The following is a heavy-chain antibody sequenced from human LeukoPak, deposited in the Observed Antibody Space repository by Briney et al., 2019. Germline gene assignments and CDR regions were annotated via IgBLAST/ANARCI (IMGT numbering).Heavy chain of an antibody. V-gene: IGHV1-2*02. CDR1: GYSFTSYY. CDR3: ARVVDHDYHDYYADH. CDR2: INPNSGGT. D-gene: IGHD4-17*01. J-gene: IGHJ4*02. Sequence: ASVKVSCKASGYSFTSYYMHWVRQAPGQGLEWMGWINPNSGGTNYAQKLQGRVTMTTDTSTSTAYMELRSLRSDDTAVYYCARVVDHDYHDYYADHWGQGTLVTVSS.